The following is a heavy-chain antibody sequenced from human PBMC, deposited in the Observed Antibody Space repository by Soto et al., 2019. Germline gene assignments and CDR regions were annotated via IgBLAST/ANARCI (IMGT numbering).Heavy chain of an antibody. D-gene: IGHD2-2*01. J-gene: IGHJ4*02. CDR3: AKDPNIVVVPAALGQVYYFDY. V-gene: IGHV3-23*01. Sequence: PGGSLRLSCAASGFTFSSYAMSWVRQAPGKGLEWVSAISGSGGSTYYADSVKGRFTISRDNSKNTLYLQMNSLRAEDTAVYYCAKDPNIVVVPAALGQVYYFDYLGQGTLVTVSS. CDR2: ISGSGGST. CDR1: GFTFSSYA.